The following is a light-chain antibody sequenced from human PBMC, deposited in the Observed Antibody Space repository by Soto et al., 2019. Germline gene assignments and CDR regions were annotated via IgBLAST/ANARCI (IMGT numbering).Light chain of an antibody. Sequence: QSALTQPPSVSGSPGQSVTISCTGTSSDVGSYASVSWYQQPPGTAPKLMIYDVSNRPSGVPDRFSGSKSGNTASLTISGLQAEDEADYYCSSYTSSTTLVFGGGTKLTVL. CDR2: DVS. CDR1: SSDVGSYAS. V-gene: IGLV2-18*02. CDR3: SSYTSSTTLV. J-gene: IGLJ2*01.